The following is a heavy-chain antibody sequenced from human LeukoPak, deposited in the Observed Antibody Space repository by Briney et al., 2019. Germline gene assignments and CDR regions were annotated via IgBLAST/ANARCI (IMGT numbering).Heavy chain of an antibody. Sequence: SETLSLTCAVSGGSFSGDYCSCSCQPPRKRLGWSGEINHSGSTNYNPSLKIRITISVDTSKNQFSLKLSSVTAADTAVYYCARSGSSGIDYWGEGTLVTVSS. CDR3: ARSGSSGIDY. J-gene: IGHJ4*02. D-gene: IGHD1-26*01. V-gene: IGHV4-34*01. CDR1: GGSFSGDY. CDR2: INHSGST.